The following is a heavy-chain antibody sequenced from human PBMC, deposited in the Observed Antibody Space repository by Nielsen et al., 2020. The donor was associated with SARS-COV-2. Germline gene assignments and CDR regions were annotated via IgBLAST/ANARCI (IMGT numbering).Heavy chain of an antibody. D-gene: IGHD6-19*01. Sequence: SETLSLTCTASGASISSGTYYWGWIRQPPGKGLEWIGSIYYSGGTYYNPSLKSRLTISVDTSKNQFSLKLSSVTAADTAVYYCARQNPYTAVAGTPLGYWGQGTLVTVSS. CDR3: ARQNPYTAVAGTPLGY. CDR1: GASISSGTYY. V-gene: IGHV4-39*01. CDR2: IYYSGGT. J-gene: IGHJ4*02.